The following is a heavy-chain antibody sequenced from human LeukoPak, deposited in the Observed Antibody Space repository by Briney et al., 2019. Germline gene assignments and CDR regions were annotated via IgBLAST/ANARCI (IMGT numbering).Heavy chain of an antibody. J-gene: IGHJ3*02. Sequence: PSETLSLTCTVSSGSISSYYWSWIRQPPGKGLEWIGYIYYSGSTNYNPSLKSRVTISVDTSKNQFSLKLSSVTAADTAVYYCARGRAEGAFDIWGQGTMVTVSS. CDR2: IYYSGST. CDR1: SGSISSYY. V-gene: IGHV4-59*01. CDR3: ARGRAEGAFDI.